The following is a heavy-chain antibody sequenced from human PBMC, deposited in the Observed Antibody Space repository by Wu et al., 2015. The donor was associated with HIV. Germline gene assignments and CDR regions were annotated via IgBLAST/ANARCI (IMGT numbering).Heavy chain of an antibody. CDR3: ARVRRAAAVTGAFDI. Sequence: QVQLVQSGAEVKKPGASVKVSCKASGYTFTGYYMHWVRQAPGQGLEWMGWINPNSGGTNYAQKFQGRVTMTRDTSISTAYMELSRLRSDDTAVYYCARVRRAAAVTGAFDIWGQGTMVTVSS. D-gene: IGHD6-13*01. CDR1: GYTFTGYY. CDR2: INPNSGGT. J-gene: IGHJ3*02. V-gene: IGHV1-2*02.